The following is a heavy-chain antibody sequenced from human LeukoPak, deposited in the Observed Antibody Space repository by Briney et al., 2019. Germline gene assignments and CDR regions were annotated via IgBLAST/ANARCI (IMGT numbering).Heavy chain of an antibody. V-gene: IGHV2-70*01. CDR3: ARMRWLQLSTYYYGMDV. Sequence: KSGPALVKPTQTLTLTCTFSGFSLSTSGMCVSWIRQPPGKALEWLALIDWDDDKYYSTSLKTRLTISKDTSKNQVVLTMTNMDPVDIATYYCARMRWLQLSTYYYGMDVWGQGTTVTVSS. CDR2: IDWDDDK. J-gene: IGHJ6*02. CDR1: GFSLSTSGMC. D-gene: IGHD5-24*01.